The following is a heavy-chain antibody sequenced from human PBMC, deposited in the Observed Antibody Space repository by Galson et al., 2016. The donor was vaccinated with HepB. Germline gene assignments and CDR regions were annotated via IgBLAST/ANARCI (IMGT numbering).Heavy chain of an antibody. CDR3: ASSGYHYRWGY. CDR1: GGSLNINNW. D-gene: IGHD5-18*01. Sequence: ETLSLTCAVSGGSLNINNWWSWVRQPPGKGLEWIGEIYHSGDTNYNPSLKSRVTLLVDKSKNQFSPHLTSVTAADTAIYYCASSGYHYRWGYWGQGTLVIVSS. CDR2: IYHSGDT. J-gene: IGHJ4*02. V-gene: IGHV4-4*02.